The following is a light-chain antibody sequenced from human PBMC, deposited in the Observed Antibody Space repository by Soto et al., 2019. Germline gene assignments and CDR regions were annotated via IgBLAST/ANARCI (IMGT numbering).Light chain of an antibody. CDR3: QQYYSDWT. V-gene: IGKV1-5*01. CDR1: QSISGW. Sequence: DIQMTQSPYSLSASVGDRVTINCRASQSISGWLAWYQQKPGTAPKLLIYEASNLESGVPSRFSGSGSGTEFTLTISSLQPDDFATYYCQQYYSDWTFGQGTKVDIK. CDR2: EAS. J-gene: IGKJ1*01.